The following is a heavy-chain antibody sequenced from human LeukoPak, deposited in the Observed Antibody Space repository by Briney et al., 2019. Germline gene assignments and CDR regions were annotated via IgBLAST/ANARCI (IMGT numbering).Heavy chain of an antibody. CDR2: IYTSGST. Sequence: SETLSLTCTVSGGSISSGFYYWSWIRQPAGKSLEWIGRIYTSGSTNYNPSLKSRVSISVDTSKNQFSLNLSSVTAADTAIYYCASTDSNGGAFDIWGQGTVVTVSS. D-gene: IGHD3-22*01. CDR1: GGSISSGFYY. CDR3: ASTDSNGGAFDI. J-gene: IGHJ3*02. V-gene: IGHV4-61*02.